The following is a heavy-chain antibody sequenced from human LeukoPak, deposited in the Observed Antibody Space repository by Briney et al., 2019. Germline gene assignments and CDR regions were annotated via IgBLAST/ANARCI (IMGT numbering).Heavy chain of an antibody. CDR1: GFTFSRYS. D-gene: IGHD3-16*01. Sequence: GGSLRLSCAASGFTFSRYSMNWVRQAPGKGLEWVSSISSSSSYIYYADSVKGRFTISRDNAKNSLYLQVNSLRAEDTAVYYCARDLTSGGALDYWGPGTLVPVSS. CDR2: ISSSSSYI. J-gene: IGHJ4*02. CDR3: ARDLTSGGALDY. V-gene: IGHV3-21*01.